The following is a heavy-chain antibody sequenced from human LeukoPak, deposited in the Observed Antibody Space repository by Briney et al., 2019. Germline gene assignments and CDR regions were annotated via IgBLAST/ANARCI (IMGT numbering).Heavy chain of an antibody. CDR2: TKQDGSEK. J-gene: IGHJ4*02. Sequence: GGSLRLSCAASGFTFSSYWMSWVRQAPGKGLEWVANTKQDGSEKYYVDSVKGRFAISRDNAKNSLYLQMNSLRAEDTAVYYCAREPTGGAVHNLPYWGQGTLVTVSS. CDR1: GFTFSSYW. CDR3: AREPTGGAVHNLPY. V-gene: IGHV3-7*01. D-gene: IGHD7-27*01.